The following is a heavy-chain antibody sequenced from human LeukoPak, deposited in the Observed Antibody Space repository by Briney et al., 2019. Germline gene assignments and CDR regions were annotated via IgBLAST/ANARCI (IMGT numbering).Heavy chain of an antibody. D-gene: IGHD2-2*01. V-gene: IGHV3-7*01. CDR3: ATSSNAPGNH. CDR1: EFTFSNYW. J-gene: IGHJ5*02. CDR2: IKEDGSAQ. Sequence: GGSLRLSCAASEFTFSNYWMSWVRQAPGKGLEWVANIKEDGSAQYYVDSVKGRFTISRDNAQNSLNLQMNSLRAEDTAVYYCATSSNAPGNHWGQGTLVTVSS.